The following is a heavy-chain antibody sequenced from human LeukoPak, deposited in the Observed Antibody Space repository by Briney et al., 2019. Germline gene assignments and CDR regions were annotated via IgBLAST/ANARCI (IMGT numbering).Heavy chain of an antibody. CDR1: GFTFSSYW. V-gene: IGHV3-74*01. Sequence: GGSLRLSCAASGFTFSSYWMHWVRQAPGKGLVWVSRINNDGSSTPYADSVKGRFTISRDNAKNTLYLLMNSLRAEDTAVYYCARSNHGCHDYWGQGTLVTVSS. D-gene: IGHD4-11*01. CDR3: ARSNHGCHDY. J-gene: IGHJ4*02. CDR2: INNDGSST.